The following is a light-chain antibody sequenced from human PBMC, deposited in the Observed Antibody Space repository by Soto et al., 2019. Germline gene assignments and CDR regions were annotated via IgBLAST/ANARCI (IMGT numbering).Light chain of an antibody. CDR3: SSYTGDGTVV. CDR1: SSHVGRYNS. V-gene: IGLV2-14*03. CDR2: DVN. Sequence: QSALTQPASVSGSPGQSITISCTGTSSHVGRYNSVSWYQHHPGKAPKLMIYDVNNRPSGISYRFSASKSGNTASLTISGLQAEDEADYYCSSYTGDGTVVFGGGTKLTVL. J-gene: IGLJ2*01.